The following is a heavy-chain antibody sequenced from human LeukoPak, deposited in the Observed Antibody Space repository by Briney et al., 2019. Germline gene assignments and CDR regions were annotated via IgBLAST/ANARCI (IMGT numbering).Heavy chain of an antibody. CDR2: ISSSSSYI. D-gene: IGHD4-17*01. J-gene: IGHJ4*01. V-gene: IGHV3-21*01. CDR3: ASLHDYGDPSFDY. Sequence: PGGSLRLSCAASGFTFSSYSMNWVRQAPGKGVEWVSSISSSSSYIYYADSVKGRFTISRDNAKNSLYLQMNSLRAEDTAVYYRASLHDYGDPSFDYWGHGTLVTVSS. CDR1: GFTFSSYS.